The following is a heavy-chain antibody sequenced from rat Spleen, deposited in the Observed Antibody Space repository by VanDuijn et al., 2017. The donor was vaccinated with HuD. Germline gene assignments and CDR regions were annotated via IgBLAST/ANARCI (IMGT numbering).Heavy chain of an antibody. J-gene: IGHJ3*01. Sequence: QVQLKESGPGLVQPSQTLSLTCNVSGFSLTGNNIHWVRHTPGKGLEWIAAISSGGSTYYNSALKSRLSISRDTSKSQVFLKMNSLQTEDTAIYFCIRESLPGYNSHWFVYWGQGTLVTVSS. V-gene: IGHV2-6*01. CDR1: GFSLTGNN. CDR3: IRESLPGYNSHWFVY. D-gene: IGHD1-4*01. CDR2: ISSGGST.